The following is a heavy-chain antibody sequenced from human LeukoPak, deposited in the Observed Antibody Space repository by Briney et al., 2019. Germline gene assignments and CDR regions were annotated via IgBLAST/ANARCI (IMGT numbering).Heavy chain of an antibody. CDR1: GFTVSSNY. D-gene: IGHD1-1*01. V-gene: IGHV3-53*01. J-gene: IGHJ4*02. Sequence: GGSLRLSCAASGFTVSSNYMSWVRQAPGKGLEWVSVIYSGGSTYYADPVKGRFTVSRDNSKNTLYLQMNSLRVEDTAVYFCAKADPGTGAFDYWGQGSLVTVSS. CDR2: IYSGGST. CDR3: AKADPGTGAFDY.